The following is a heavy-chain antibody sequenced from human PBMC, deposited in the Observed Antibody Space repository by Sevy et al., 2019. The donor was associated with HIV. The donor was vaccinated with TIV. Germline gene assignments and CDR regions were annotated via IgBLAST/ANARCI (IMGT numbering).Heavy chain of an antibody. V-gene: IGHV3-23*01. CDR2: FSFGCGRI. J-gene: IGHJ4*02. D-gene: IGHD2-8*01. CDR1: GFTFAKYS. Sequence: GGSLRLSCAASGFTFAKYSMSWVRQAPGKGLEWVSTFSFGCGRINFADSVKGRFTISRDDSKNTLFLQMNSLRAEDTATYFCAREGCTQPHDYWGQGTLVTISS. CDR3: AREGCTQPHDY.